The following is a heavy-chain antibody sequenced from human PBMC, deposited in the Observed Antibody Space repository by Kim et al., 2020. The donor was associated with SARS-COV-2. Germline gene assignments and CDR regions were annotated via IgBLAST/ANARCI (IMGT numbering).Heavy chain of an antibody. J-gene: IGHJ4*02. V-gene: IGHV3-7*01. D-gene: IGHD2-15*01. CDR1: GFTFSSYW. CDR3: AREDIVVVVAATPPFDY. CDR2: IKQDGSEK. Sequence: GGYLRLSCAASGFTFSSYWMSWVRQAPGKGLEWVANIKQDGSEKYYVDSVKGRFTISRDNAKNSLYLQMNSLRAEDTAVYYCAREDIVVVVAATPPFDYWGQGTLVTVSS.